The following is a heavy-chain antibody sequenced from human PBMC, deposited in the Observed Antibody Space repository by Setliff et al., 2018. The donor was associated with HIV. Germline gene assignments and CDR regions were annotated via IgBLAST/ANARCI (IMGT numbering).Heavy chain of an antibody. D-gene: IGHD3-3*02. Sequence: ASVKVSCKASGGTFSSYAISWVRQAPGQGLEWVGGIIPILGPANYAQKFQGRVTITAGEYTTTSYMELRNLRSEDTAIYYCARGLGNFVPDLIGYFDYWGQGTLVTVSS. CDR3: ARGLGNFVPDLIGYFDY. CDR1: GGTFSSYA. V-gene: IGHV1-69*13. CDR2: IIPILGPA. J-gene: IGHJ4*02.